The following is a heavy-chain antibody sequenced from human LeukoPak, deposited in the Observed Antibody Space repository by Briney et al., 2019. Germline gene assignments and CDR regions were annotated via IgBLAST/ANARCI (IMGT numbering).Heavy chain of an antibody. CDR2: IRSKANGYTT. Sequence: PGGSLRLSCAASGFTFSSYSMNWVRQAPGKGLEWVGRIRSKANGYTTAYGASVKGRFTISRDDLKRTTYVQMKSLKIEDTAVYYCTRLAGGDAFDIWGPGTMVTVSS. CDR3: TRLAGGDAFDI. J-gene: IGHJ3*02. V-gene: IGHV3-73*01. D-gene: IGHD2-15*01. CDR1: GFTFSSYS.